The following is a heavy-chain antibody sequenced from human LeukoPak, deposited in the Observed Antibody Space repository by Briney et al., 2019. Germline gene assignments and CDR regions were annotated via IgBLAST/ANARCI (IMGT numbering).Heavy chain of an antibody. Sequence: PSETLSLTCTVSGGSISSSSYYWGWIRQPPGKGLEWIGSIYYSGSTYYNPSLKSRVTISVDTSKNQFSLKLSSVTAADTAAYYCARDGYDYVYYYGMDVWGQGTTVTVSS. CDR2: IYYSGST. CDR3: ARDGYDYVYYYGMDV. V-gene: IGHV4-39*02. CDR1: GGSISSSSYY. D-gene: IGHD5-12*01. J-gene: IGHJ6*02.